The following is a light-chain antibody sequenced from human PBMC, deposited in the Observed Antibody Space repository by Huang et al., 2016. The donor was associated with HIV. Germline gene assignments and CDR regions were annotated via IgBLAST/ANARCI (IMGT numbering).Light chain of an antibody. CDR1: QGISNS. J-gene: IGKJ4*01. CDR2: AAS. V-gene: IGKV1-27*01. CDR3: QKYDSAPLT. Sequence: DIQMTQSPSSLSASVGDRVTITCRARQGISNSLAWYQQKPGKVPRLRIYAASTLQSGVPSRFSGSRSGRDFSLTIGSLQPEDVATYYCQKYDSAPLTFGGGTKVEI.